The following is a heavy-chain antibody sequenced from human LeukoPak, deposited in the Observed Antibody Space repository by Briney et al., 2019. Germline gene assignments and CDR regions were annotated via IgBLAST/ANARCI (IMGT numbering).Heavy chain of an antibody. CDR2: LSSSGSTI. Sequence: GGSLRLSCAAPGFTFSDYYMTWIRQAPGKGLEWVSYLSSSGSTIYYADSVKGRFTISRDNAKNSLYLQMNSLRAEDTAVYYCARSGGYRYAYSFDYWGQGTLVTVSS. CDR3: ARSGGYRYAYSFDY. D-gene: IGHD5-18*01. V-gene: IGHV3-11*01. J-gene: IGHJ4*02. CDR1: GFTFSDYY.